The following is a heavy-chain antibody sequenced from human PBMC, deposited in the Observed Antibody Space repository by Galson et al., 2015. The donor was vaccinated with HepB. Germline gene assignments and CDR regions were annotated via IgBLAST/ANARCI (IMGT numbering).Heavy chain of an antibody. J-gene: IGHJ5*02. CDR3: ARHAPRWFRELIGWFDP. D-gene: IGHD3-10*01. CDR2: IYYSGST. V-gene: IGHV4-59*08. Sequence: SETLSLTCTVSGGSISSYYWSWIRQPPGKGLEWIGYIYYSGSTNYNPSLKSRVTISVDTSKNQFSLKLSSVTAADTAVYYCARHAPRWFRELIGWFDPWSQGTLVTVSS. CDR1: GGSISSYY.